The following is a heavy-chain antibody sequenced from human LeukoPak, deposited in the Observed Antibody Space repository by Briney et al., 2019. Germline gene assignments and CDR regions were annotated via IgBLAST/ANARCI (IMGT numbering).Heavy chain of an antibody. V-gene: IGHV4-59*08. CDR3: ARQGDFWSEGWFDP. Sequence: PSETLSLTCTVSGGSISSYYWSWIRQPPGKGLEWIGYIYYSGSTNYNPSLRSRVTISVDTSKNQFSLKLSPVTAADTAVYYCARQGDFWSEGWFDPWGQGTLVTVSS. CDR1: GGSISSYY. J-gene: IGHJ5*02. CDR2: IYYSGST. D-gene: IGHD3-3*01.